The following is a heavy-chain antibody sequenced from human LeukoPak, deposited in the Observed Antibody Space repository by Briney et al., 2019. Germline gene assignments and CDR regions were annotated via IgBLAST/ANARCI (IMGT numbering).Heavy chain of an antibody. Sequence: GGSLRLSCAASGFTFSSYSMNRVRQAPGKGLEWVSSISSSSSYIYYADSVKGRFTISRDNAKNSLYLQMNSLRAEDTAVYYCARDQEAKGIVVVVAAIDYWGQGTLVTVSS. CDR2: ISSSSSYI. V-gene: IGHV3-21*01. J-gene: IGHJ4*02. CDR1: GFTFSSYS. D-gene: IGHD2-15*01. CDR3: ARDQEAKGIVVVVAAIDY.